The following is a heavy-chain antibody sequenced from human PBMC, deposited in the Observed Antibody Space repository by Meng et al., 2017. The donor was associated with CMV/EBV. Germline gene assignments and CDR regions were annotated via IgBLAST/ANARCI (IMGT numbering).Heavy chain of an antibody. V-gene: IGHV3-9*01. D-gene: IGHD6-6*01. Sequence: GGSLRLSCAASGFTFDDYAMHWVRQAPGKGLEWVSGISWNSGSIGYADSVKGRFTISRDNAKNSLYLQMNSLRAEDTAVYYCARDRSIAARLDYWGQGTLVTVSS. J-gene: IGHJ4*02. CDR3: ARDRSIAARLDY. CDR1: GFTFDDYA. CDR2: ISWNSGSI.